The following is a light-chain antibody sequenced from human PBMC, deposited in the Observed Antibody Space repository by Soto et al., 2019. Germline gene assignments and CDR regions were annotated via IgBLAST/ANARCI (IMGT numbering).Light chain of an antibody. Sequence: DIQMTQSPSTLSASVGDRVTITCRASQSISSWLAWYQQKPGRAPKLLIYDASSLESGVPSRFTGSGSGKEVTLTISSLQPEFFATYCCQQYNSYSNTFGQGTKLELK. V-gene: IGKV1-5*01. CDR1: QSISSW. CDR2: DAS. CDR3: QQYNSYSNT. J-gene: IGKJ2*01.